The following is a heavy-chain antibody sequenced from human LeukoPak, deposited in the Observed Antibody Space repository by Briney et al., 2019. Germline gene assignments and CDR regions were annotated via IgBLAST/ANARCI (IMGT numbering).Heavy chain of an antibody. Sequence: QPGGSLRLSCAASGFTFSNYWMSWVRQAPGKGLEWVANIKQDGSEKYYVDSVKGRFTISRGNSKNTLYLQMNSLRAEDTAVYYCAKDPPAFGELFIDDAFDIWGQGTMVTVSS. J-gene: IGHJ3*02. CDR3: AKDPPAFGELFIDDAFDI. V-gene: IGHV3-7*01. CDR1: GFTFSNYW. D-gene: IGHD3-10*01. CDR2: IKQDGSEK.